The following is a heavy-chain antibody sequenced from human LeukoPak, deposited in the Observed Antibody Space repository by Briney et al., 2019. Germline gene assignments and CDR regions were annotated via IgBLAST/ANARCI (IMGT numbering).Heavy chain of an antibody. V-gene: IGHV4-59*08. D-gene: IGHD4-17*01. CDR3: AMVSGDGDYYDNWFDP. CDR2: IHFSGST. Sequence: SETLSLTCTVSGGSISSYYWSWIRRPPGQGLEWIGYIHFSGSTNYNPSLKSRVTISVGTSNNQFSLKLRSVTAADTAVYYCAMVSGDGDYYDNWFDPWGQGTLVTVSS. J-gene: IGHJ5*02. CDR1: GGSISSYY.